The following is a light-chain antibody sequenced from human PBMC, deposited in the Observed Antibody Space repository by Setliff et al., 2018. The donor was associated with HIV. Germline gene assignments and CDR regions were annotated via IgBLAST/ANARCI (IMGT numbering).Light chain of an antibody. Sequence: QSVLTQPRSVSGSPGQSVTISCTGSGSDGSGYNYVYVSWYQQHPGKAPKLMIYDVTKRPSGVPDRFSGSKSGNTASLTISGLQPEDEADYYCCSYAGSYTFVVGKGTKV. V-gene: IGLV2-11*01. CDR3: CSYAGSYTFV. CDR1: GSDGSGYNY. J-gene: IGLJ1*01. CDR2: DVT.